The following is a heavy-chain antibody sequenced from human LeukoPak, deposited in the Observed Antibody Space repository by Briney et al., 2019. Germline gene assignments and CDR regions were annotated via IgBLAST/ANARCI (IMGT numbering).Heavy chain of an antibody. CDR1: GGSISSGGYY. CDR2: IYYSGST. J-gene: IGHJ3*02. V-gene: IGHV4-31*03. Sequence: SETLSLTCTVSGGSISSGGYYWSWIRQHPGKGLEWIGYIYYSGSTYYNPSLKSRVTISVDTSKNQFSLKLSSVTAADTAVYYCARGPANYDFWSGYVLGGYLAPYIWGQGTMVTVSS. CDR3: ARGPANYDFWSGYVLGGYLAPYI. D-gene: IGHD3-3*01.